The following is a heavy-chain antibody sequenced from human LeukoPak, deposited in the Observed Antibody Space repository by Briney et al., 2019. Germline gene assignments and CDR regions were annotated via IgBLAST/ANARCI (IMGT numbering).Heavy chain of an antibody. CDR2: IYTSGST. CDR3: ARESGIYPFDY. D-gene: IGHD1-26*01. Sequence: SQTLSLTCTVSGGSISSGSYYWSWIRQPAGKGLEWIGRIYTSGSTNYNPSLKSRVTISVDTSKNQFSLKLSSVTAADTAVYYCARESGIYPFDYWGRGTLVTVSS. V-gene: IGHV4-61*02. J-gene: IGHJ4*02. CDR1: GGSISSGSYY.